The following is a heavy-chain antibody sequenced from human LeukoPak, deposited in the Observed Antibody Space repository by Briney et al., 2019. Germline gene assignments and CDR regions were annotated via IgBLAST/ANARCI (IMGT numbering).Heavy chain of an antibody. D-gene: IGHD5-24*01. V-gene: IGHV3-66*01. CDR3: ASGVEMATIGAFDI. Sequence: GGSLRLSCAASGFTVSSNYMSWVRQAPGKGLEWVSVIYSGGSTYYADSVKGRFTISRDNSKNTLYLQMNSLRAEDTAVYYCASGVEMATIGAFDIWGQGTMVTVSS. CDR2: IYSGGST. J-gene: IGHJ3*02. CDR1: GFTVSSNY.